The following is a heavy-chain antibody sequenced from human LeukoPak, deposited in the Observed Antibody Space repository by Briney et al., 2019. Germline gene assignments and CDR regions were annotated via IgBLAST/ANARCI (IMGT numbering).Heavy chain of an antibody. CDR3: ATTRPKLRYFVPAYFDY. J-gene: IGHJ4*02. V-gene: IGHV1-46*01. Sequence: VASVKVSCKASGYTFTGDYMHWVRQAPGQGLEWMGIINPSGGSTIYAQKFQGRVTMTEDTSTDTAYMELSSLRSEDTAVYYCATTRPKLRYFVPAYFDYWGQGTLVTVSS. D-gene: IGHD3-9*01. CDR2: INPSGGST. CDR1: GYTFTGDY.